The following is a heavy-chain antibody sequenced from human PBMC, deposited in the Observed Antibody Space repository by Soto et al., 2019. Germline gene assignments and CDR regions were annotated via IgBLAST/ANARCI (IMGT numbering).Heavy chain of an antibody. D-gene: IGHD2-15*01. V-gene: IGHV3-30*18. CDR1: GFTFSSYG. Sequence: QVQLVESGGGVVQPGRSLRLSCAASGFTFSSYGMHWVRQAPGKGLEWVAVISDDGSNKYYADSVKGRFTISRDNSKNTLYLQMNSLRAEDTAVYYCAKPYCSGGSCCSSYWGQGTLVTVSS. J-gene: IGHJ4*02. CDR2: ISDDGSNK. CDR3: AKPYCSGGSCCSSY.